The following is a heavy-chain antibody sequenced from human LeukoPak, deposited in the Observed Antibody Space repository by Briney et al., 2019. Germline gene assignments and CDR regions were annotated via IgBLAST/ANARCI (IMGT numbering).Heavy chain of an antibody. D-gene: IGHD1-20*01. V-gene: IGHV4-30-4*08. CDR2: IYYSGST. CDR1: GGSISSGDYY. J-gene: IGHJ5*02. Sequence: KPSETLSLTCTVSGGSISSGDYYWSWIRQPPGKGLEWIGYIYYSGSTYYNPSLKSRVTISVDTSKNQFSLKLSSVTAADTAVYYCARVGNWNDRGMGFDPWGQGTLVTVSS. CDR3: ARVGNWNDRGMGFDP.